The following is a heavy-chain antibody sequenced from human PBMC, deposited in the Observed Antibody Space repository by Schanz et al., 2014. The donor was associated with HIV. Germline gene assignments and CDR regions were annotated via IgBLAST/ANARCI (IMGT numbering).Heavy chain of an antibody. J-gene: IGHJ6*02. CDR2: IWYDGGNK. CDR3: ARVANWDYYGMDV. CDR1: GFNFSSYG. V-gene: IGHV3-33*01. D-gene: IGHD3-16*01. Sequence: QVQLVESGGGVVQPGRSLRLSCAASGFNFSSYGMHWVRQAPGKGLEWVALIWYDGGNKYYADSVKGRFTISRDNSKNTLYLQMNSLRAEDTAVYYCARVANWDYYGMDVWGQGTTVTVSS.